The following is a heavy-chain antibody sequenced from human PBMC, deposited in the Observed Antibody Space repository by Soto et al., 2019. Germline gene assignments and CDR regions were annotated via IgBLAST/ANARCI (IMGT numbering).Heavy chain of an antibody. D-gene: IGHD1-26*01. CDR3: AKTVAWDLLGALDH. J-gene: IGHJ1*01. Sequence: EVHLLESGGGLVQPGGSLRLSCAASGFTFDSYGMSWVRQATGKGLEWVSTITGRGHSTYYADSVMGRVTISRDNSKNTLDLQMSILRDDDTAVYYCAKTVAWDLLGALDHWGQGTLVTVSS. V-gene: IGHV3-23*01. CDR2: ITGRGHST. CDR1: GFTFDSYG.